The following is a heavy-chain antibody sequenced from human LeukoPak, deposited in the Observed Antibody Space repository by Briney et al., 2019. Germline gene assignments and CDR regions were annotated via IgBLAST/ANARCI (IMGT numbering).Heavy chain of an antibody. D-gene: IGHD4-17*01. V-gene: IGHV4-39*01. CDR3: ASLTTVTITWFDP. Sequence: SETLSLTCTVSGGSISSSSYYWGWIRQPPGKGLEWIGSIYYSGSTYYNPSLKSRVTIYVDTSKNQFSLKLSSVTAADTAVCYCASLTTVTITWFDPWGQGTLVTVSS. CDR1: GGSISSSSYY. J-gene: IGHJ5*02. CDR2: IYYSGST.